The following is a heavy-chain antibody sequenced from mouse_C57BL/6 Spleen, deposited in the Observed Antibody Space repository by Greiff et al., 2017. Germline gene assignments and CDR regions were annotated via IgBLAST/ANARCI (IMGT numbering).Heavy chain of an antibody. CDR1: GFTFTAYY. D-gene: IGHD1-1*01. V-gene: IGHV7-3*01. CDR2: IRNKANGYTT. Sequence: EVKVVESGGGLVQPGGSLSLSCAASGFTFTAYYMSWVRQPPGKALEWLGFIRNKANGYTTEYSASVKGRFTISRDKSLSILYRQMNALIAEDSATYSCARYISSSYGGYFDVWGTGTTVTVSS. J-gene: IGHJ1*03. CDR3: ARYISSSYGGYFDV.